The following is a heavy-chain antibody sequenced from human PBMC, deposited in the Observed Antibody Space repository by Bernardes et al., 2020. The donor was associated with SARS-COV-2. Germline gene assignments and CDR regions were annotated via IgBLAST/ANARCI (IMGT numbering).Heavy chain of an antibody. CDR1: GFTFTSSA. J-gene: IGHJ6*02. D-gene: IGHD6-6*01. CDR2: IVVGSGNT. Sequence: SVKVSCKASGFTFTSSAVQWVRQARGQRLEWIGWIVVGSGNTNYAQKFQERVTITRDMSTSTAYMELSSLRSEDTAVYYCAADSNPSSSTHYYYYYGMDVWGQGTTVTVSS. V-gene: IGHV1-58*01. CDR3: AADSNPSSSTHYYYYYGMDV.